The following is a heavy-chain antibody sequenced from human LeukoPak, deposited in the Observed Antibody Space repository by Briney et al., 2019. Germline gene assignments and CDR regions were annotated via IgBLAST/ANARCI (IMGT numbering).Heavy chain of an antibody. CDR3: ARAGGGWSFDY. J-gene: IGHJ4*02. CDR1: GASISTYY. D-gene: IGHD6-19*01. V-gene: IGHV4-59*01. Sequence: SETLSLTCTVSGASISTYYWRWIRQPPGKGLEWIGYLYFSGSTNYNPSLKSRVTISSDTSKNQLSLKLSSVTAADTAVYYCARAGGGWSFDYLGQGTLVTVSS. CDR2: LYFSGST.